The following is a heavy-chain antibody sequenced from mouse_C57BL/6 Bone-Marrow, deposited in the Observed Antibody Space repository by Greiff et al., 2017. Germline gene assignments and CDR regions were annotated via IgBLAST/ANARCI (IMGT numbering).Heavy chain of an antibody. Sequence: VQLLQPGAELVKPGASVKLSCKASGYTFTSYWMHWVHQRPGQGLEWIGMIRPNGGSTYYNEKFKSKATLTVDKSSSTAYLQLSSLTAEDSAVYYCLYFDVWGTGTTVTVSS. CDR1: GYTFTSYW. CDR2: IRPNGGST. J-gene: IGHJ1*03. CDR3: LYFDV. V-gene: IGHV1-64*01.